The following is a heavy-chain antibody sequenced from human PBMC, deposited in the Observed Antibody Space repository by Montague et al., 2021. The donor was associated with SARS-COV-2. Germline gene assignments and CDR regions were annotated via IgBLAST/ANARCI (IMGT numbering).Heavy chain of an antibody. CDR3: ARTGLGAYDILTGYTVNAFDM. J-gene: IGHJ3*02. Sequence: SETLSLTCTVSGGSITSYYWTWIRQPPGKGLEWVGRIYYSGSTNYNPSLKSRVTISVDTSKNQSSLKLSSVTAADTAVYYCARTGLGAYDILTGYTVNAFDMWGQGTMVTVSS. CDR1: GGSITSYY. V-gene: IGHV4-59*01. CDR2: IYYSGST. D-gene: IGHD3-9*01.